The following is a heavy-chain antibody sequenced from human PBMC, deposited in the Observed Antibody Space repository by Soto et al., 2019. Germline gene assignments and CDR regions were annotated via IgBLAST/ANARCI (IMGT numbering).Heavy chain of an antibody. D-gene: IGHD2-2*01. CDR1: GFSLSTSGVG. J-gene: IGHJ5*02. V-gene: IGHV2-5*02. CDR2: IYWDDDK. CDR3: ARSDLFCGSTDCNWFDP. Sequence: SGPTLVNPTQTLTLTCTFSGFSLSTSGVGVGWIRQPPGKALEWLALIYWDDDKRYSPSLKSRLTITKDTSKNQVVLTMTNVDPVDTATYYCARSDLFCGSTDCNWFDPWGQGTLVTVSS.